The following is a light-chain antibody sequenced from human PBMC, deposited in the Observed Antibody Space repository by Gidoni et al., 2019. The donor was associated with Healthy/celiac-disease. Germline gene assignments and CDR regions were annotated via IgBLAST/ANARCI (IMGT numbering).Light chain of an antibody. J-gene: IGKJ4*01. CDR1: PSVLYSSNHKNY. Sequence: DIVMTQSPDSLAVSLGERATINCKSSPSVLYSSNHKNYLAWYQQEPGQPPKLLIYWASTRESGVPDRFSGSGSGTDFTLTISSLQAEDVAVYYCQQYYSTPLTFGGGTKVEIK. V-gene: IGKV4-1*01. CDR3: QQYYSTPLT. CDR2: WAS.